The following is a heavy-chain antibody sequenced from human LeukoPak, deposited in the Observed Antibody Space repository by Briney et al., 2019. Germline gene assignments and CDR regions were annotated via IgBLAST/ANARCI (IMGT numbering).Heavy chain of an antibody. Sequence: PSQTLSLTCAVSGGSISSGGYSWSWIRQPPGKGLEWIGYIYHSGSTYYNPSLKSRVTISVDRSKNQFSLKLSSVTAADTAVYYCARGEVFSGNPTGGFDYWGQGTLVTVSS. CDR1: GGSISSGGYS. D-gene: IGHD4-23*01. CDR3: ARGEVFSGNPTGGFDY. CDR2: IYHSGST. V-gene: IGHV4-30-2*01. J-gene: IGHJ4*02.